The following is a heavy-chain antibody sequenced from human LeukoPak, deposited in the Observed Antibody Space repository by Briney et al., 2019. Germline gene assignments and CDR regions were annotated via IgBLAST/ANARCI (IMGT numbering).Heavy chain of an antibody. J-gene: IGHJ5*02. CDR1: GYTFTSYD. CDR2: MNPNSGNT. V-gene: IGHV1-8*03. CDR3: ARSALGDNWFDP. Sequence: GASVKVSCKASGYTFTSYDINWARQATGQGLEWMGWMNPNSGNTGYAQKFQGRVTITRNPSISTAYMELSSLRSEDTAVYYCARSALGDNWFDPWGQGTLVTVSS.